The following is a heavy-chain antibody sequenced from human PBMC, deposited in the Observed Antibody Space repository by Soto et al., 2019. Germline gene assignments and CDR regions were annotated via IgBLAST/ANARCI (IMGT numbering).Heavy chain of an antibody. Sequence: GGSLRLSCAASGFTFSSYAVSWVRQAPGKGLEWVSSISGSGGITYYADSVKGRFTISRDNSKNTLYLQMSSLRAGDTAVYYCAKDRTITFGGFIGYWGQGTLVTVSS. J-gene: IGHJ4*02. CDR3: AKDRTITFGGFIGY. CDR1: GFTFSSYA. D-gene: IGHD3-16*02. CDR2: ISGSGGIT. V-gene: IGHV3-23*01.